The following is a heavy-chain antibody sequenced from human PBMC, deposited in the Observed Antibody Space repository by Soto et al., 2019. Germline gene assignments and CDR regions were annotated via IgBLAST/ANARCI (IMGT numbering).Heavy chain of an antibody. V-gene: IGHV4-30-2*01. Sequence: QLQLQESGSGLVKPSQTLSLTCAVSGGSITTVGYSWSWIRQPPGKGLEWIGCIFHSGISYSNPSLNGRLTMSVDGSKNRFSLRLSSVTAADTAVYYCARRISARTYYFDYWGQGTLVTVSS. CDR1: GGSITTVGYS. CDR3: ARRISARTYYFDY. J-gene: IGHJ4*02. CDR2: IFHSGIS. D-gene: IGHD6-6*01.